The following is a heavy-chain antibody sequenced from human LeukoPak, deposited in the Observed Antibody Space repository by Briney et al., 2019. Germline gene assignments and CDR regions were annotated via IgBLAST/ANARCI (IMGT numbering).Heavy chain of an antibody. J-gene: IGHJ2*01. Sequence: SQTLSLTCTVSGGSISSGGYYWSWIRQHPGKGLEWIGCIYYSGSTYYNPSLKSRVTISVDTSKNQFSLKLSSVTAADTAVYYCARRSPPHYWYFDLWGRGTLVTVSS. CDR3: ARRSPPHYWYFDL. CDR2: IYYSGST. CDR1: GGSISSGGYY. V-gene: IGHV4-31*03.